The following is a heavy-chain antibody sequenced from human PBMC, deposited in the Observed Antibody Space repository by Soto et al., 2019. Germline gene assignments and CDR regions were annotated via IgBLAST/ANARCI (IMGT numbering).Heavy chain of an antibody. CDR2: ISWDSGVI. Sequence: EVHLVESGGGLAQPGRSLRVSCVASGFSLDHYAMHWVRQAPGKGLEWVSGISWDSGVIDYADSVRGRFTISRDNAKNSLYLQMTSLRAEDTALYYCVKDNVGVYCSGGSCYFDYWGQGSLVTVSS. V-gene: IGHV3-9*01. J-gene: IGHJ4*02. D-gene: IGHD2-15*01. CDR3: VKDNVGVYCSGGSCYFDY. CDR1: GFSLDHYA.